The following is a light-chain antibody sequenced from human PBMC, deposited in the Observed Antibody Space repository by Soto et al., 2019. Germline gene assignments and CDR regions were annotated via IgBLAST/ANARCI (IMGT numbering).Light chain of an antibody. CDR3: QQYGSSLS. CDR1: QSVRTK. CDR2: GAS. V-gene: IGKV3-20*01. J-gene: IGKJ4*01. Sequence: EIVLTQSPGTLSLSPGEGATLSCRASQSVRTKLAWYQQKAGQAPRLLIYGASTRATGIPDRFSGSGSGTEFTLTISSLQSEDFAVYYCQQYGSSLSFGGGTKVDIK.